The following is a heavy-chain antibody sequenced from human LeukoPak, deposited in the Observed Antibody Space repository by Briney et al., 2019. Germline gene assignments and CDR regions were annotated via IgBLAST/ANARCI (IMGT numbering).Heavy chain of an antibody. CDR3: AKDDAWLRFGE. CDR1: GFSFSSHG. Sequence: PGGSLRLSCGASGFSFSSHGMDWVRQAPGKGLEWVSGISPSGDITYYADSVKGRFTISRDNSKNTLYLEVIRLTPEDSAVYYCAKDDAWLRFGEWSQGTLVTVSS. D-gene: IGHD5-12*01. V-gene: IGHV3-23*01. CDR2: ISPSGDIT. J-gene: IGHJ4*02.